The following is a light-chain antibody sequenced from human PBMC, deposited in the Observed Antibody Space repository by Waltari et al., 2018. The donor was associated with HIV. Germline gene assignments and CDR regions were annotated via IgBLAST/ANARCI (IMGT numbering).Light chain of an antibody. Sequence: DIQMTQSPSSLSASVGDRVTITCRASQSISRSLNWYQQKPGQAHKLLSYAAASLHGGVPSRCTASGSWTDFTLIISSLQPEDSATYDCQQTYNAPHTFGQGTKLEIK. J-gene: IGKJ2*01. V-gene: IGKV1-39*01. CDR1: QSISRS. CDR2: AAA. CDR3: QQTYNAPHT.